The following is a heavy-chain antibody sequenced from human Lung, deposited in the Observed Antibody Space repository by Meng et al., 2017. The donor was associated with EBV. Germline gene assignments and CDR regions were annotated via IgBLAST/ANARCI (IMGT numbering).Heavy chain of an antibody. J-gene: IGHJ4*02. V-gene: IGHV3-30*18. CDR2: IFYDGSMK. CDR1: GFAFSDSG. D-gene: IGHD4-23*01. CDR3: AKGKPVDY. Sequence: QVQLVESGGGVVQPGRSRRLSCGASGFAFSDSGMHWVRQAPGKGLEWVAVIFYDGSMKYYGDSVRGRFTISRDNPKNTVYLQMNGLRTEDTALYYCAKGKPVDYWGRGALVTVSS.